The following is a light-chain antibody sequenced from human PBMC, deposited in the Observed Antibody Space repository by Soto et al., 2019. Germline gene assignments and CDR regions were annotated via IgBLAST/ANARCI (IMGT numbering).Light chain of an antibody. CDR3: QQYTAWPLT. CDR1: QTISSW. V-gene: IGKV1-5*03. J-gene: IGKJ1*01. Sequence: DIQMTQSPSSLSASVGDRVTITCRASQTISSWLAWYQQKPGKAPKLLIYKASTLKSGVPSRFSGSGSGTDFTLTISRLEPEDFAVYYCQQYTAWPLTFGQGTKVDIK. CDR2: KAS.